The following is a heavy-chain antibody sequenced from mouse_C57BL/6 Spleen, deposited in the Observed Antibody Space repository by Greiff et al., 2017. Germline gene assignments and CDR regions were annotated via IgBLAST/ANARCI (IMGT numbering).Heavy chain of an antibody. CDR3: ARSRDSNYFDY. CDR2: IYPRSGNT. Sequence: VQRVESGAELARPGASVKLSCKASGYTFTSYGISWVKQRTGQGLEWIGEIYPRSGNTYYNEKFKGKATLTADKSSSTAYMELRSLTSEDSAVYFCARSRDSNYFDYWGQGTTLTVSS. J-gene: IGHJ2*01. CDR1: GYTFTSYG. V-gene: IGHV1-81*01. D-gene: IGHD2-5*01.